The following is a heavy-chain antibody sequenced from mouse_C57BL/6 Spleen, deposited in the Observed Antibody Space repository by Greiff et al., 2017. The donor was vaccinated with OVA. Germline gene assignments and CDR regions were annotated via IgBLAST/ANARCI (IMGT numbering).Heavy chain of an antibody. CDR3: TRDLYYYGSKNRSMDC. CDR1: GFTFSSYA. D-gene: IGHD1-1*01. V-gene: IGHV5-9-1*02. J-gene: IGHJ4*01. Sequence: EVKLVESGEGLVKPGGSLKLSCAASGFTFSSYAMSWVRQTPEKRLEWVAYISSGGDYIYYADTVKGRFTISRDNARNTLYLQMSSLKSEDTAMYYCTRDLYYYGSKNRSMDCWGQGTSVTVSS. CDR2: ISSGGDYI.